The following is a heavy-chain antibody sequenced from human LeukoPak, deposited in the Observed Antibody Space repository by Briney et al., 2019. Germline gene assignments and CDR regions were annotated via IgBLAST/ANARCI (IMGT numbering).Heavy chain of an antibody. J-gene: IGHJ4*02. CDR1: GGSISSYY. CDR3: ARGPGYYYDSSGYF. Sequence: PSETLSLTCTVSGGSISSYYWSWIRQPPGKGLEWIGEINHSGSTNYNPSLKSRVTISVDTSKNQFSLKLSSVTAADTAVYYCARGPGYYYDSSGYFWGQGTLVTVSS. CDR2: INHSGST. D-gene: IGHD3-22*01. V-gene: IGHV4-34*01.